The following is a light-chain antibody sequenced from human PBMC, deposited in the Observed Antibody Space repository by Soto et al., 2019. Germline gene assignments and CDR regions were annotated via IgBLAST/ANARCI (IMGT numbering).Light chain of an antibody. Sequence: EIVLTQSPATLSLSPGERATLSCRASQSVSSYLAWYQQKPGQAPRLLIYDASNRATGIPARFSGSGSGTDFTLTIISLEPEDFAVYSCQQRSNWPLTFGGGTKVEIK. V-gene: IGKV3-11*01. CDR2: DAS. J-gene: IGKJ4*01. CDR3: QQRSNWPLT. CDR1: QSVSSY.